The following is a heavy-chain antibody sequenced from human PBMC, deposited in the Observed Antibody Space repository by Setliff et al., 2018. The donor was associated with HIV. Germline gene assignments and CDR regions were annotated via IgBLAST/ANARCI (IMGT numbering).Heavy chain of an antibody. Sequence: GGSLRLSCAASGFTFGSYPMHWVRQAPGKGLEWVAVISYGGGLKLYADSVKGRFTISRDNSKNTVYLQMNSLRAEDTAVYYCAKTSNTGYLFCSDYWGQGTLVTVSS. V-gene: IGHV3-30*04. J-gene: IGHJ4*02. CDR2: ISYGGGLK. D-gene: IGHD3-9*01. CDR1: GFTFGSYP. CDR3: AKTSNTGYLFCSDY.